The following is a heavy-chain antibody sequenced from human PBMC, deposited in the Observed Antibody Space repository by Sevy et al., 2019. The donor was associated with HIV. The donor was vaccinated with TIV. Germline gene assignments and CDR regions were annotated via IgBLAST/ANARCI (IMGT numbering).Heavy chain of an antibody. Sequence: SETLSLTCTVSDGSISNSHWSWIRQPPGKGLEWIGYVYYSGTTNYNPPLKSRVTISVDTSNNQFSLNLSSVTAADTAVYYCARHGPSWVDAFDIWGQGTMVTVSS. V-gene: IGHV4-59*01. CDR1: DGSISNSH. CDR2: VYYSGTT. D-gene: IGHD3-10*01. CDR3: ARHGPSWVDAFDI. J-gene: IGHJ3*02.